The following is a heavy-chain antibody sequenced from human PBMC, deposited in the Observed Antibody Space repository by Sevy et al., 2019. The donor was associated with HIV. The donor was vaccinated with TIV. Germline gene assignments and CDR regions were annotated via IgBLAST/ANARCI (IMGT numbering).Heavy chain of an antibody. D-gene: IGHD2-8*02. V-gene: IGHV2-5*02. CDR1: GFSLDTSGVG. CDR2: IYWDDDK. Sequence: SGPTLVNPKQTLTLTCTFSGFSLDTSGVGVGWIRQPPGKALEWLALIYWDDDKVYSPILKNRLAITKETSKNQVVLRTTNVDPVDTATYYWAHKVDDFVSTANWVDPWGHGILVTVSS. CDR3: AHKVDDFVSTANWVDP. J-gene: IGHJ5*02.